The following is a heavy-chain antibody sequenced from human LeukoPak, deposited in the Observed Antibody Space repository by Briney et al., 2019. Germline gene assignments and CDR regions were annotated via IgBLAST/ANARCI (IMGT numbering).Heavy chain of an antibody. CDR3: ARHGIGSDY. Sequence: GGSLRLSCAASGFTFSSYSMNWVRQAPGKGLEWVSSISSSSSYIYYADSVKGRFTISRDNAKNTLYLQMNNLRAEDTAMYYCARHGIGSDYWGQGTLVTVSS. CDR2: ISSSSSYI. V-gene: IGHV3-21*01. CDR1: GFTFSSYS. J-gene: IGHJ4*02. D-gene: IGHD1-26*01.